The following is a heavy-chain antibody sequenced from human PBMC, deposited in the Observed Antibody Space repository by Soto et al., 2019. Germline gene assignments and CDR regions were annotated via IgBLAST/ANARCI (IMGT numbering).Heavy chain of an antibody. CDR2: TYYRSNWYT. CDR1: GDSVSTNSAT. V-gene: IGHV6-1*01. J-gene: IGHJ5*01. Sequence: SQTLSLTCAISGDSVSTNSATWDWIRQSPSRGLEWLGRTYYRSNWYTDYAVSVKGRITISPDTSNNQLSLQLNSVTPDDTAVYFCARQIATSGLDSWAQGTPVPVSS. D-gene: IGHD2-2*01. CDR3: ARQIATSGLDS.